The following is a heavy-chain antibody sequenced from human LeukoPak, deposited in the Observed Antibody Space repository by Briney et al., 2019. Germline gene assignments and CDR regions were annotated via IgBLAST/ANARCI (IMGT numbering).Heavy chain of an antibody. V-gene: IGHV3-33*01. Sequence: GGSLRLSCAASGFTFSSYGMHWVRQAPGKGLEWVAVIWYDGSNKYYADSVKGRFTISRDNSKNTLYLQMNSLRAEDTAVYYCARDILTGLNWFDPWGQGTLVTVSS. D-gene: IGHD3-9*01. CDR3: ARDILTGLNWFDP. J-gene: IGHJ5*02. CDR2: IWYDGSNK. CDR1: GFTFSSYG.